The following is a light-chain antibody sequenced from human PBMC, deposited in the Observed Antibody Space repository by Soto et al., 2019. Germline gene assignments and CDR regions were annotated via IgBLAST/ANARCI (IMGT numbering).Light chain of an antibody. Sequence: QSALTQPASVSGSPGQSITISCTGTSSDVGTYNSVSWYQQYPGKAPKLMIHDVSNRPSGVSNRFSGSKSGNTVSLTISGLQAEDEADYSCSSYTSSSSDVFGSRTKLTAL. J-gene: IGLJ1*01. V-gene: IGLV2-14*01. CDR2: DVS. CDR1: SSDVGTYNS. CDR3: SSYTSSSSDV.